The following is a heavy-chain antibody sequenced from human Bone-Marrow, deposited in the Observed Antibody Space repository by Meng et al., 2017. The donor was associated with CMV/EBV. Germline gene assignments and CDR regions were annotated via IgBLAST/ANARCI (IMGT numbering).Heavy chain of an antibody. Sequence: ASLKVFCKASGYTFTSYYMHWVRQAPGQGLEWMGWINSNSGVTNYAQKFQGRVTMTRDTSISTAYTELSRLRSDDTAVYYFARTYNDFWSVYFSGWFAPWGQGTLVTVSS. J-gene: IGHJ5*02. CDR1: GYTFTSYY. D-gene: IGHD3-3*01. CDR2: INSNSGVT. V-gene: IGHV1-2*02. CDR3: ARTYNDFWSVYFSGWFAP.